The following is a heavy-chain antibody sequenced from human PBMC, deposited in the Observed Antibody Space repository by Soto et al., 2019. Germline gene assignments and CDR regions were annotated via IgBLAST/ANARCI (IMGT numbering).Heavy chain of an antibody. J-gene: IGHJ4*02. CDR2: ISGSGFST. D-gene: IGHD2-2*01. CDR3: AKSVIPAAFRGPFDH. CDR1: GFTFSNYA. Sequence: EVQLLESGGGLVQPGGSLRLSCAASGFTFSNYAMSWVRQAPGKGLEWVSTISGSGFSTYYADSVKGRFTVSSDNSKNTLFLQRDSLRVEDTAIYYCAKSVIPAAFRGPFDHWGQGTLVTVSS. V-gene: IGHV3-23*01.